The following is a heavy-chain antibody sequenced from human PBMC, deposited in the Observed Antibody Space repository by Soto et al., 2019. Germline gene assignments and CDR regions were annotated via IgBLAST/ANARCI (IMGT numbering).Heavy chain of an antibody. D-gene: IGHD6-19*01. CDR3: ARNTGYSSGWPDAFDI. CDR2: INPNSGGT. Sequence: ASVKVSCKASGYTFTGYYMHWLRQAPVQGLEWMGWINPNSGGTNYAQKFQGRVTMTRDTFISTAYMELSRLRSDDTAVYYCARNTGYSSGWPDAFDIWGQGTMVTVSS. J-gene: IGHJ3*02. CDR1: GYTFTGYY. V-gene: IGHV1-2*02.